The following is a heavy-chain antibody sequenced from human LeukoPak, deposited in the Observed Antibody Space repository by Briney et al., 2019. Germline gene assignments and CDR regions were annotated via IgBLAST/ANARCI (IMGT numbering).Heavy chain of an antibody. D-gene: IGHD6-19*01. CDR1: GFTFSDYA. V-gene: IGHV3-23*01. Sequence: GGSLRLSCAASGFTFSDYAMSWVRQAPGKGLEWVSGISATGGSTNYADSVKGRFTISRDNSKNTLYLQMNSLIAENTAVYYCAKGGIVVAVDYWGQGTLVTVSS. J-gene: IGHJ4*02. CDR3: AKGGIVVAVDY. CDR2: ISATGGST.